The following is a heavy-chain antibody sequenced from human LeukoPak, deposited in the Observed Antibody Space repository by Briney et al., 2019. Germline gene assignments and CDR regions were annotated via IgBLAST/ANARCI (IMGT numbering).Heavy chain of an antibody. J-gene: IGHJ5*02. CDR2: IIPIFGTA. CDR3: ARVPSGGDKFDP. V-gene: IGHV1-69*05. Sequence: ASVKVSCKASRGTFSSYTISWVRQAPGQGLEWMGGIIPIFGTANYAQKFQGRVTMTRNTSISTAYMELSSLRSEDTAVYYCARVPSGGDKFDPWGQGTLVTVSS. CDR1: RGTFSSYT. D-gene: IGHD6-25*01.